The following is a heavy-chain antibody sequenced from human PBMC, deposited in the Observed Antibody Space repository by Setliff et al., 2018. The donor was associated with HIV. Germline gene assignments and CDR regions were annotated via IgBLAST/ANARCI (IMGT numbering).Heavy chain of an antibody. CDR2: IIPILGIA. Sequence: AASVKVSCKASGATFSSYGISWVRQAPGQGLEWMGGIIPILGIANYAQKFQDRVTITADKSTSTAYMELSSLRSEDTAVYFCARERRVDIAVVPAAKGTFDYWGQGTLVTVSS. CDR1: GATFSSYG. V-gene: IGHV1-69*10. J-gene: IGHJ4*02. D-gene: IGHD2-2*01. CDR3: ARERRVDIAVVPAAKGTFDY.